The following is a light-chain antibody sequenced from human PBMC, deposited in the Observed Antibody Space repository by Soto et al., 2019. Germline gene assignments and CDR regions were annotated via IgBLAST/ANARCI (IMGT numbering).Light chain of an antibody. CDR2: RAS. J-gene: IGKJ1*01. CDR3: QQSSDWPRT. Sequence: IVMTQSPATLSVSPGERATLSCRASQSVSNRLAWYQQRPGQAPRLLIYRASARATGIPARFSGSGSGTEFTLTISSLQSEDFAIYYCQQSSDWPRTFGQGTKVEIK. V-gene: IGKV3-15*01. CDR1: QSVSNR.